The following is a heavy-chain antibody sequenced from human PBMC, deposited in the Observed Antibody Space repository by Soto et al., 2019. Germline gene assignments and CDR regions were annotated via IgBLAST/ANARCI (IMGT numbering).Heavy chain of an antibody. Sequence: GGSLRLSCAASGFTFSSYAMSWVRQAPGKGLEWVSAISGSGGSTYYADSVKGRFTISRDNSKNTLYLQMNSLRAEDTAVYYCARGSQYSRKSADDIWGQGTMVTVSS. J-gene: IGHJ3*02. CDR3: ARGSQYSRKSADDI. CDR1: GFTFSSYA. D-gene: IGHD6-6*01. CDR2: ISGSGGST. V-gene: IGHV3-23*01.